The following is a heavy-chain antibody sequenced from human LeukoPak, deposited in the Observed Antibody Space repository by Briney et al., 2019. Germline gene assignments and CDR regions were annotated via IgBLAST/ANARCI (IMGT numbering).Heavy chain of an antibody. Sequence: GGSLRLSCTASGFTFGDYAMSWVRQAPGKGLEWVGFIRSEAYGGTTEYAASVEGRFTISRDDSKSIVYLQMNSPKTEDTAVYYCSRDSSWSFDYWGQGTLVTVSS. CDR3: SRDSSWSFDY. D-gene: IGHD6-13*01. V-gene: IGHV3-49*04. CDR1: GFTFGDYA. CDR2: IRSEAYGGTT. J-gene: IGHJ4*02.